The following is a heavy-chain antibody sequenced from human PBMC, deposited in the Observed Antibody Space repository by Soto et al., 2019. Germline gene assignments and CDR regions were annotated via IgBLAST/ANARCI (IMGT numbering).Heavy chain of an antibody. J-gene: IGHJ6*02. CDR2: IYYSGST. V-gene: IGHV4-31*03. D-gene: IGHD3-10*01. CDR3: ARDPHRGFGELFFRNGMDV. CDR1: GGSISSGGYY. Sequence: QVQLQESGPGLVKPSQTLSLTCTVSGGSISSGGYYWSWIRQHPGKGMEWIGYIYYSGSTYYNPSLKSRVTISVDTSKNQFFLNLSSVTAADTAVYYCARDPHRGFGELFFRNGMDVWGQGTTVTVSS.